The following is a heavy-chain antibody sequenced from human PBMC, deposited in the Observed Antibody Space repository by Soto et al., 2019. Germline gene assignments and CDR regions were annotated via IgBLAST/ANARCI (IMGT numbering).Heavy chain of an antibody. CDR1: GSTFSSYG. Sequence: GGSLRLSCAASGSTFSSYGMHWVRQAPGKGLEWVAFIWYDGNNKYYADSVKGRVTISRDNSKNTLYLQMNNLRVDDTAVSYCARDPYFSAPNWFDPWGQGTLATVSS. D-gene: IGHD3-10*01. CDR3: ARDPYFSAPNWFDP. CDR2: IWYDGNNK. V-gene: IGHV3-33*01. J-gene: IGHJ5*02.